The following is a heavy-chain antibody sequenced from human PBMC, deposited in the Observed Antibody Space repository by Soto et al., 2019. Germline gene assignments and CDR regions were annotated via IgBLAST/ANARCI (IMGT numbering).Heavy chain of an antibody. Sequence: NPSETLSLTCTVSGGSISSGDYYWSWIRQPPGKGLEWIGYIYYSGSTYYNPSLKSRVTISVDTSKNQFSLKLSSVTAADTAVYYCASYPGIAAAGGGTWFDPWGQGTLVTVSS. CDR3: ASYPGIAAAGGGTWFDP. J-gene: IGHJ5*02. V-gene: IGHV4-30-4*01. CDR1: GGSISSGDYY. D-gene: IGHD6-13*01. CDR2: IYYSGST.